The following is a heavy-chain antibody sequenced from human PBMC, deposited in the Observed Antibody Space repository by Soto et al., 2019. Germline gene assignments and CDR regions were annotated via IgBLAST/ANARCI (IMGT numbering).Heavy chain of an antibody. J-gene: IGHJ6*02. V-gene: IGHV4-31*03. D-gene: IGHD1-1*01. CDR2: IYYSGNT. CDR1: GGSISRSSYY. Sequence: SETLSLTCTVSGGSISRSSYYWTWIRQHPGKGLEWIGNIYYSGNTYYNPSLKSRVTISVDTSKNQFSLKLTYVTAADTAVYFCARTGEGSHYYYGMDVWGQGTTVTVS. CDR3: ARTGEGSHYYYGMDV.